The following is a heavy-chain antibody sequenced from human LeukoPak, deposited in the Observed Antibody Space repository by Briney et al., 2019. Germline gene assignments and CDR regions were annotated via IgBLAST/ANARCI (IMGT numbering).Heavy chain of an antibody. CDR3: ARHGSSWSFDY. CDR1: GGSISTYY. V-gene: IGHV4-59*08. Sequence: SETLSLTCTVSGGSISTYYWSWIRQSPGKGLEWIGYIYYSGSTNYNPSLKSRVTISIDTSKNQSSLRLNSVTAADTAVYYCARHGSSWSFDYWGQGILVTVSS. CDR2: IYYSGST. D-gene: IGHD6-13*01. J-gene: IGHJ4*02.